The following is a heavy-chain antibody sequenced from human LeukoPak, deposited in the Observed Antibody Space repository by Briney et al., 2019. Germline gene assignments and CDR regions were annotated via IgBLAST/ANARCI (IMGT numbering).Heavy chain of an antibody. J-gene: IGHJ3*02. V-gene: IGHV1-2*02. Sequence: ASVKVSCKASGYPFIGYYIHWVRQAPGQGLEWMGWINSNSGGTNYAQRFQGRVTMTRDTSISTAYMELSRLRSDDTAVYYCARALWFGELDAFDIWGQGTMVTVSS. CDR2: INSNSGGT. D-gene: IGHD3-10*01. CDR1: GYPFIGYY. CDR3: ARALWFGELDAFDI.